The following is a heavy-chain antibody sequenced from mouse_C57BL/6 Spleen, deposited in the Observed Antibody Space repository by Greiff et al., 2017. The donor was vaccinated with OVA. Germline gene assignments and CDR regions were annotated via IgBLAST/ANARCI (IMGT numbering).Heavy chain of an antibody. Sequence: QVQLQQPGAELVKPGASVKLSCKASGYTFTSSGMHWVKQRPGRGLGWIGRIDPNSGGTKYNEKFKSKATLTEDKPSSTAYMQLSSLTSEDSAVYYCARYTTVVDYYAMDYWGQGTSVTVSS. V-gene: IGHV1-72*01. J-gene: IGHJ4*01. CDR3: ARYTTVVDYYAMDY. CDR1: GYTFTSSG. D-gene: IGHD1-1*01. CDR2: IDPNSGGT.